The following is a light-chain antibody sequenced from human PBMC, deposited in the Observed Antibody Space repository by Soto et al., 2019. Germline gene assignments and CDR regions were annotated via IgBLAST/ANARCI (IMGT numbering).Light chain of an antibody. CDR3: QQYNNWPPLT. J-gene: IGKJ4*01. Sequence: EIVMTQSPATLSVSPGERATLSCRASQSVSSNLAWYQQKPGQAPRLLIYGASIRATGIPARFSGSGSGTEFTLTISSLQSEDCAVYYCQQYNNWPPLTFGGGTKVEIK. CDR2: GAS. V-gene: IGKV3D-15*01. CDR1: QSVSSN.